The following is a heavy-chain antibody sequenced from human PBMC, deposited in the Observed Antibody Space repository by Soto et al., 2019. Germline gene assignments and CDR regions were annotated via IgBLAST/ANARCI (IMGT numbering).Heavy chain of an antibody. CDR2: IYYSGST. CDR1: GGSISSSSYY. D-gene: IGHD2-21*01. V-gene: IGHV4-39*01. J-gene: IGHJ4*02. CDR3: ASTAIVVVIAYFDY. Sequence: PSETLSLTCTVSGGSISSSSYYWGWIRQPPGKGLEWIGSIYYSGSTYYNPSLKSRVTISVDTSKNQFSLKLSSVTAADTAVYYCASTAIVVVIAYFDYWGQGTLVTVSS.